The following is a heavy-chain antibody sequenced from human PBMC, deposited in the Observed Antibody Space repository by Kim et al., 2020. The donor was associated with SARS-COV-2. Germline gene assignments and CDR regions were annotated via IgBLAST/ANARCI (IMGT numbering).Heavy chain of an antibody. CDR1: GFIFSTYG. Sequence: GGSLRLSCAASGFIFSTYGMHWVRQAPGKGLESLAVISYDGNNESYADAVRGRFTVSRDNSKTTLYLQMNSLRGEDTAVYYCAKDQNLPPLEDYQYYGMDVWGKGTTVTVSS. J-gene: IGHJ6*04. V-gene: IGHV3-30*18. CDR2: ISYDGNNE. CDR3: AKDQNLPPLEDYQYYGMDV.